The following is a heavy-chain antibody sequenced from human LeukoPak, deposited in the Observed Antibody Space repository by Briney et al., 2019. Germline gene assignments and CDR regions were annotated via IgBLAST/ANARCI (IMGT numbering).Heavy chain of an antibody. D-gene: IGHD5-12*01. CDR3: ARVWATQTNFDY. Sequence: RGASVKVSCKASGYTFTGYYMHWVRQAPGQGLEWMGWINPNSGGTNYAQKLQGRVTMTTDTSTSTAYMELRSLRSDDTAVYYCARVWATQTNFDYWGQGTLVTVSS. CDR1: GYTFTGYY. J-gene: IGHJ4*02. CDR2: INPNSGGT. V-gene: IGHV1-2*02.